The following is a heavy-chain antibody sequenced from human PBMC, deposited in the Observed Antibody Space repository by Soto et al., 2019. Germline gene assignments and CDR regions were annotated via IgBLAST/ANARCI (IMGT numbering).Heavy chain of an antibody. D-gene: IGHD2-2*01. CDR1: GGSFSGYY. CDR2: INHSGST. V-gene: IGHV4-34*01. Sequence: LSLTCAVYGGSFSGYYWSWIRQPPGKGLEWIGEINHSGSTNYNPSLKSRVTISVDTSKNQFSLKLSSVTAADTAVYYCAAGYCSSTSCYGSRYYYYMDVWGKGTTVTVSS. CDR3: AAGYCSSTSCYGSRYYYYMDV. J-gene: IGHJ6*03.